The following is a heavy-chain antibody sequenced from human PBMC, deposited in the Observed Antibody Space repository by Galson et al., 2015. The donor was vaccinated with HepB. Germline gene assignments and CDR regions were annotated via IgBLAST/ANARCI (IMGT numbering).Heavy chain of an antibody. V-gene: IGHV3-23*01. J-gene: IGHJ4*02. CDR2: ISGSGGRT. CDR1: GFTFSSYA. Sequence: SLRLSCAASGFTFSSYAMNWVRQAPGQGLEWVSAISGSGGRTYYADSVKGRFTISRDNSKNTLYLQMNSLRAEDTAVYYCANVHDYYFYFDYWGQGTLITVSS. CDR3: ANVHDYYFYFDY. D-gene: IGHD3-22*01.